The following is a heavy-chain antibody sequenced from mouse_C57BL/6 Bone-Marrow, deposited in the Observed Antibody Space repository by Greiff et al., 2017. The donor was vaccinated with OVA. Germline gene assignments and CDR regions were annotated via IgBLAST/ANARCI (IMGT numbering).Heavy chain of an antibody. CDR2: IYPRSGNT. Sequence: VQLQQSGAELARPGASVKLSCKASGYTFTSYGISWVKQRTGQGLEWIGEIYPRSGNTYYNEKFKGKATLTADKSSSTAYMELRSLTSEDSAVYVCARWYDGAYYYAMDYWGQGTSVTVSA. CDR1: GYTFTSYG. CDR3: ARWYDGAYYYAMDY. V-gene: IGHV1-81*01. D-gene: IGHD2-3*01. J-gene: IGHJ4*01.